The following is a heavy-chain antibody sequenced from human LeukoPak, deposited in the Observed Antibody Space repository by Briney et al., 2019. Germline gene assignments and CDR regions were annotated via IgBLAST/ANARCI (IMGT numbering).Heavy chain of an antibody. Sequence: GGSLRLSCAASGFTFSDYYMSWIRQAPGKGLEWVSLINSLSPRAISYGDSVKGRFTTSRDDATNSLFLQMNSLKVEDTAIYYCARGDAGYCSGGSCYAAYWGQGTLVTVSS. CDR1: GFTFSDYY. V-gene: IGHV3-11*01. CDR2: INSLSPRAI. CDR3: ARGDAGYCSGGSCYAAY. D-gene: IGHD2-15*01. J-gene: IGHJ4*02.